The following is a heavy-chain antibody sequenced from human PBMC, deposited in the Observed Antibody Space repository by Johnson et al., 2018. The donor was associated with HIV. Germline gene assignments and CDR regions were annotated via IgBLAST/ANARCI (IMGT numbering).Heavy chain of an antibody. CDR3: ASGRGYH. CDR1: GFTFTSFA. Sequence: QVQLVESGGGVVQPGTSLRLSCAASGFTFTSFAMHWVRQAPGKGLEWVAFISYDGSNKYFTDSVRGRFTISRDNSKNTLYFQMNSLRAEDTAVYYCASGRGYHWGQGTMVT. J-gene: IGHJ3*01. V-gene: IGHV3-30*14. D-gene: IGHD2-15*01. CDR2: ISYDGSNK.